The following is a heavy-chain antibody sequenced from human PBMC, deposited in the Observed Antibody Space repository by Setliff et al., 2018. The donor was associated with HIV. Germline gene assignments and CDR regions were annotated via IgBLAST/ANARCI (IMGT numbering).Heavy chain of an antibody. CDR3: ARLYGAAYNWFDP. V-gene: IGHV4-39*01. Sequence: SETLSLTCTVSGGSISSSSYYWGWIRQPPGKGLEWIGSIYYSGSTYYNPSLKSRVTISVDTSKNQFSLKLSSVTAADTVVYYCARLYGAAYNWFDPWGQGTLVTVSS. J-gene: IGHJ5*02. CDR1: GGSISSSSYY. D-gene: IGHD4-17*01. CDR2: IYYSGST.